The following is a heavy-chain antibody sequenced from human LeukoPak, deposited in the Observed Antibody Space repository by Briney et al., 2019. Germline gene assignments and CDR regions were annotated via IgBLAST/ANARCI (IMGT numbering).Heavy chain of an antibody. CDR3: ARHTRKGSWPNWIDP. CDR2: IYYSGST. D-gene: IGHD6-13*01. V-gene: IGHV4-39*01. J-gene: IGHJ5*02. CDR1: GGSISSSRYY. Sequence: SETLSLTCTVSGGSISSSRYYWGWIRQPPGKGLEWIGSIYYSGSTYYNPSLKSRVTISVDTSKNQFSLKLSSVTAADTAVYYCARHTRKGSWPNWIDPWGQGTLVTVSS.